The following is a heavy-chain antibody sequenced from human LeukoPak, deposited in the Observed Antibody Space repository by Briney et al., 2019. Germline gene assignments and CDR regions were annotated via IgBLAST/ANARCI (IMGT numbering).Heavy chain of an antibody. CDR2: IIPIFGTA. D-gene: IGHD3-22*01. Sequence: SVKVSCKASGGTFSSYAISWVRQAPGQGLEWMGGIIPIFGTANYAQKFQGRVTITADESTSTAYMELSSLRSEDTDVYYCARDRPTYYYDSSGYYSAEYFQHWGQGTLVTVSS. J-gene: IGHJ1*01. V-gene: IGHV1-69*01. CDR3: ARDRPTYYYDSSGYYSAEYFQH. CDR1: GGTFSSYA.